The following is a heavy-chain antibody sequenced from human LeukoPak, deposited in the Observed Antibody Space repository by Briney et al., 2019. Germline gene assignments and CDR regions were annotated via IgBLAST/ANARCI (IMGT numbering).Heavy chain of an antibody. CDR3: ARGRPGITMVRGVIRYVMDV. CDR2: IYHSGTT. Sequence: SETLSLTCAVSGGSISSSDWWSWVRQPPGKGLEWIGEIYHSGTTNYNPSLKSRVTISVDTSKNQFSLKLSSVTAADTAVYYCARGRPGITMVRGVIRYVMDVWGQGTRSPSP. V-gene: IGHV4-4*02. J-gene: IGHJ6*02. CDR1: GGSISSSDW. D-gene: IGHD3-10*01.